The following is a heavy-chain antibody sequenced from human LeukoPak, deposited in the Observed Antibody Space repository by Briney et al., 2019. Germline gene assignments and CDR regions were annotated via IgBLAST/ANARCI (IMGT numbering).Heavy chain of an antibody. CDR1: GYTFTIYG. CDR3: ARTRQYSSSWYCWFDP. J-gene: IGHJ5*02. CDR2: ISAYNGNT. Sequence: GASVKVSCKASGYTFTIYGISWVRQAPGQGLEWMGWISAYNGNTNYAQKLQGRVTMTTDTSTSTAYMELRSLRSDDTAVYYCARTRQYSSSWYCWFDPWGQGTPVTVSS. D-gene: IGHD6-13*01. V-gene: IGHV1-18*01.